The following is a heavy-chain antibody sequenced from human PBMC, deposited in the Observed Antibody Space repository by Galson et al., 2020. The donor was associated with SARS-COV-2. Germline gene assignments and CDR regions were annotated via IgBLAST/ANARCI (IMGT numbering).Heavy chain of an antibody. J-gene: IGHJ6*02. Sequence: ASVKVSCKVSGYTLTELSMHWVRQAPGKGLEWMGGFDPEDGETIYAQKFQGRVTMTEDTSTDTAYMELSSLRSEDTAVYYCATAWVVVPAAASKKYYYYYYGMDVWGQGTTVTVSS. CDR3: ATAWVVVPAAASKKYYYYYYGMDV. V-gene: IGHV1-24*01. CDR2: FDPEDGET. CDR1: GYTLTELS. D-gene: IGHD2-2*01.